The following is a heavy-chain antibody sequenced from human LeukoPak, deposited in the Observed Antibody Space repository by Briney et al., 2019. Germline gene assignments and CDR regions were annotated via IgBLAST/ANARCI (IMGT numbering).Heavy chain of an antibody. V-gene: IGHV4-39*01. CDR1: GGSITAGNHH. CDR2: VYYNGSI. CDR3: ARLNPGYVTAPHDS. D-gene: IGHD3-16*01. J-gene: IGHJ5*01. Sequence: SETLSLTCTVSGGSITAGNHHWGWIRQPPGKGLEWIGSVYYNGSIFSDTSHKSRVTISGDTSKNQFSLSLSSVTAADTAVYYCARLNPGYVTAPHDSWGQGMLVTVSS.